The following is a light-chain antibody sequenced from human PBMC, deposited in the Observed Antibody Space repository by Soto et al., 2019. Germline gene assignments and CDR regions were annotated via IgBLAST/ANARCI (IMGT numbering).Light chain of an antibody. V-gene: IGKV3-15*01. CDR3: QHYNNWPPI. CDR1: QSVSNN. CDR2: GAS. Sequence: EIVMTQSPATLSVSPGERGTLSCRASQSVSNNLAWYQQEPGQRPRLLIYGASTRATGIPARFSGSGSGTEFTLTISSLQSEDFAVYYCQHYNNWPPIFGGGTMVEIK. J-gene: IGKJ4*01.